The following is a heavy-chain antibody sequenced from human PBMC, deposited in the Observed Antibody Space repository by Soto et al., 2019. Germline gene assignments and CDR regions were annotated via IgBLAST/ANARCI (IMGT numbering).Heavy chain of an antibody. V-gene: IGHV1-18*01. CDR2: ITPYNGKT. Sequence: QVHLVQSGAEVKKPGASVKVSCEASGYTFITYGISWVRQAPGQGLEWMGWITPYNGKTNYAQKVQDRVTMTTDTSTGTAYLELRSLRSDDSAVYYCARDTSHYFDPWGQGTLVTVSS. D-gene: IGHD2-2*01. CDR3: ARDTSHYFDP. J-gene: IGHJ4*02. CDR1: GYTFITYG.